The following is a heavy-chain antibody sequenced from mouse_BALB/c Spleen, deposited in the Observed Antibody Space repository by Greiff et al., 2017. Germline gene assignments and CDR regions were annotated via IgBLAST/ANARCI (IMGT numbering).Heavy chain of an antibody. CDR2: ISSGSSTI. CDR3: ERERSYGNYVDIDV. V-gene: IGHV5-17*02. Sequence: EVQGVESGGGLVQPGGSRKLSCAASGFTFSSFGMHWVRQSPEKGLEWVAYISSGSSTIYYADTVKGRFTISRDNPKNTLFLQMTSLRFEDTAMYYCERERSYGNYVDIDVWGAGTTVTVSS. J-gene: IGHJ1*01. CDR1: GFTFSSFG. D-gene: IGHD2-1*01.